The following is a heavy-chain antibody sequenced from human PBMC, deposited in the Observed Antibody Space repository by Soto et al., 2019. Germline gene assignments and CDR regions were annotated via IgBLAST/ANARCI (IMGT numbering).Heavy chain of an antibody. CDR3: AGQGGSRLNWFDP. J-gene: IGHJ5*02. D-gene: IGHD6-13*01. CDR2: ISSSTI. CDR1: GFTFSTYS. V-gene: IGHV3-48*01. Sequence: EVQLVESGGGLVQPGGSLRLSCAASGFTFSTYSMNWVRQAPGKGLEWVSYISSSTIYYADSVKGRFTISRDNAKNSLDLQMNSLRAEDTAVYYCAGQGGSRLNWFDPWGQGTLVTVSS.